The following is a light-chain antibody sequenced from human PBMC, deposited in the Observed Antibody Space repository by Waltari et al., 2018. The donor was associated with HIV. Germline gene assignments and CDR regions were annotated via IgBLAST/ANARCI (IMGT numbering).Light chain of an antibody. CDR3: AAWDDSLNGYV. CDR2: SNH. J-gene: IGLJ1*01. CDR1: SSNIGSNT. Sequence: QSVLTQPPSASGTPGQRVTISCSGRSSNIGSNTVNWYQQLPGTAPKLLIYSNHQRPSGVPDRVSGSKSGTSASLAISGLQSEDEADYYCAAWDDSLNGYVFGTGTKVTVL. V-gene: IGLV1-44*01.